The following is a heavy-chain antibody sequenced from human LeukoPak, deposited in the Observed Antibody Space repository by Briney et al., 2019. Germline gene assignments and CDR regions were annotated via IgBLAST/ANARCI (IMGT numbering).Heavy chain of an antibody. D-gene: IGHD3-22*01. CDR3: AKPPTYYYDSSGYYY. J-gene: IGHJ4*02. CDR1: GGSISGYY. Sequence: SETLSLTCSVSGGSISGYYWSWIRQSAGTGLDWIGRIHTSGSTNYNPSLKSRVTMSVDTSKNQFSLKLSSVTAADTAVYYCAKPPTYYYDSSGYYYWGQGTLVTVSS. V-gene: IGHV4-4*07. CDR2: IHTSGST.